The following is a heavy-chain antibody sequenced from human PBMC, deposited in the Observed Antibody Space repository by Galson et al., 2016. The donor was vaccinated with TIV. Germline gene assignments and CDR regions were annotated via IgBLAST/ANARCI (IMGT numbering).Heavy chain of an antibody. CDR3: ARVNLARAFDY. CDR2: FNPDSGAT. Sequence: KASGYIFINYYIHWVRQAPGQGLEWLGWFNPDSGATQYPQKFQGRVTMTRDTSISTAYMELRRLISDDTAVYYCARVNLARAFDYWGQGTQVTVSS. J-gene: IGHJ4*02. CDR1: GYIFINYY. V-gene: IGHV1-2*02.